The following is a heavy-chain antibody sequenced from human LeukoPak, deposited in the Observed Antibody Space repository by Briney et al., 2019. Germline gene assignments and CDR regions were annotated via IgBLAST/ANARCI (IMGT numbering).Heavy chain of an antibody. J-gene: IGHJ4*02. V-gene: IGHV4-4*07. CDR2: THASGTT. CDR1: GDSISNYF. D-gene: IGHD2-2*01. Sequence: SETLSLTCAVSGDSISNYFWTWIRQPAGEGLEWIGRTHASGTTNYNPSLKSRVTMSLDTSMSQSSLNLNSVTAADTAVYYCAREDANSTTTRALDYWGQGALVTVSS. CDR3: AREDANSTTTRALDY.